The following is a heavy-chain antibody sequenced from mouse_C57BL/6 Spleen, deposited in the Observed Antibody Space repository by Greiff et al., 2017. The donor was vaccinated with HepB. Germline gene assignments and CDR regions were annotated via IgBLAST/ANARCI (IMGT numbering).Heavy chain of an antibody. D-gene: IGHD2-1*01. Sequence: QVHVKQSGAELVKPGASVKLSCKASGYTFTSYWMQWVKQRPGQGLEWIGEIDPSDSYTNYNQKFKGKATLTVDTSSSTAYMQLSSLTSEDSAVYYCAPSTTGYFDYWGQGTTLTVSS. J-gene: IGHJ2*01. CDR1: GYTFTSYW. CDR3: APSTTGYFDY. V-gene: IGHV1-50*01. CDR2: IDPSDSYT.